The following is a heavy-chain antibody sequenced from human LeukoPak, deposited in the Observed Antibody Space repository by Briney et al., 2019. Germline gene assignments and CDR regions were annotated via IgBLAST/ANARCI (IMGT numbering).Heavy chain of an antibody. D-gene: IGHD6-19*01. Sequence: GGSLRLSCAASGFTFSNFWMSWVRPTPGMGLEWVANIKPDGSGKYYMDSVKGRFTISRDNAKKSMYLQMNFLRAEDTALYYCAKTTLAVAGTGYAFDMWGRGTMVTVSS. CDR1: GFTFSNFW. CDR3: AKTTLAVAGTGYAFDM. J-gene: IGHJ3*02. V-gene: IGHV3-7*01. CDR2: IKPDGSGK.